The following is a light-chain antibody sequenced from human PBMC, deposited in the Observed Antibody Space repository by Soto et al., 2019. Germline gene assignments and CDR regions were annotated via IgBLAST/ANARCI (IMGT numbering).Light chain of an antibody. CDR3: CSHGITTPWV. J-gene: IGLJ3*02. CDR2: EVS. CDR1: NSDFGTSDI. Sequence: QSALTQPASVSGSPGQSITISCTGTNSDFGTSDIVSWYQQHPGKAPKFLIYEVSERPSGVSNRFSGSKSGNTASLTISGLQPEDEADYYCCSHGITTPWVFGGGTQLTVL. V-gene: IGLV2-23*02.